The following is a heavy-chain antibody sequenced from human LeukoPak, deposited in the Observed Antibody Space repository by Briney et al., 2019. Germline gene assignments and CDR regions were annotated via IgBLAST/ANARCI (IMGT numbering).Heavy chain of an antibody. V-gene: IGHV1-69*04. D-gene: IGHD4-17*01. J-gene: IGHJ4*02. CDR1: GGTFSSYA. CDR2: IIPILGIA. Sequence: GASVKVSCKASGGTFSSYAISWVRQAPGQGPEWMGRIIPILGIANYAQKFQGRDTITADKSTSTAYMELSSLRSEDTAVYYCARNRYQYTTVTSNFDYWGQGTLVTVSS. CDR3: ARNRYQYTTVTSNFDY.